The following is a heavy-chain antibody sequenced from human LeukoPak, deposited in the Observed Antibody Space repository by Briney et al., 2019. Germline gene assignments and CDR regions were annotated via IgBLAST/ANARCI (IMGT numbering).Heavy chain of an antibody. V-gene: IGHV4-34*01. Sequence: SETLSLTCAVSGGSFSGYYWSWIRQPPGKGLEWIGEINHSGSTNYNPSLKSRVTISVDTSKNQFSLKLSSVTAADTAVYYCARGGSYTAMVIPGGSFVPWGQRTQVIVSS. CDR3: ARGGSYTAMVIPGGSFVP. D-gene: IGHD5-18*01. CDR2: INHSGST. J-gene: IGHJ5*02. CDR1: GGSFSGYY.